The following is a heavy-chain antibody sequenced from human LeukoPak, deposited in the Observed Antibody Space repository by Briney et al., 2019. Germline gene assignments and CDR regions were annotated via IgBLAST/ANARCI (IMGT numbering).Heavy chain of an antibody. CDR2: IYTSGST. Sequence: SETLSLTCTVSGGSISSYYWSWLRQPAGKGLEGIGRIYTSGSTNYNPSLKSRVTMSVDTSKNQFSLKLSSVTAADTAVYYCARDDSGWYEGAYFDYWGQGTLVTVSS. V-gene: IGHV4-4*07. CDR1: GGSISSYY. J-gene: IGHJ4*02. D-gene: IGHD6-19*01. CDR3: ARDDSGWYEGAYFDY.